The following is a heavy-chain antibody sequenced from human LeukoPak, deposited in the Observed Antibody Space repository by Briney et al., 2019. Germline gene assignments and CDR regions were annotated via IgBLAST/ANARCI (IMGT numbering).Heavy chain of an antibody. V-gene: IGHV1-24*01. J-gene: IGHJ4*02. CDR1: GYTLTELS. D-gene: IGHD1-1*01. Sequence: ASVKVSCKVSGYTLTELSMHWVRQAPGKGLEWMGGFDPEDGKTIYAQKFQGRVTVTEDTSTDTAYMELSSLRSEDTAVYYCATATGSIYYYFDYWGQGTLVTVSS. CDR2: FDPEDGKT. CDR3: ATATGSIYYYFDY.